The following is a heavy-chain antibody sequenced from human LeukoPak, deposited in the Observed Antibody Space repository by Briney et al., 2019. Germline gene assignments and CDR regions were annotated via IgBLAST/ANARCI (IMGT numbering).Heavy chain of an antibody. Sequence: QPGGSLRLSCAASGFTFSSYAMHWVRQAPGKGLEWVAVISYDGSNKYYADSVKGRFTISRDNSKNTLYLQMNSPRAEDTAVYYCAREATEYYGEDLNGFDPWGQGTLVTVSS. CDR2: ISYDGSNK. V-gene: IGHV3-30*04. J-gene: IGHJ5*02. CDR3: AREATEYYGEDLNGFDP. D-gene: IGHD4-17*01. CDR1: GFTFSSYA.